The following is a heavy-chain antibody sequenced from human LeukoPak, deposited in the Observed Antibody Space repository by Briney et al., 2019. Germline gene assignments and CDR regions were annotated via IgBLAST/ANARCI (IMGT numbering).Heavy chain of an antibody. CDR3: AKENIIGGIVDGEDY. D-gene: IGHD3-16*01. Sequence: ASVKVSCKASGYTFTDYCMHWVRQAPGQGLEWMGWINPDSGDTYYAQKFQGSITMTRDTSITTVYMELTRLTSDDTAVYYCAKENIIGGIVDGEDYWGQGTLVTVSS. CDR2: INPDSGDT. V-gene: IGHV1-2*02. J-gene: IGHJ4*02. CDR1: GYTFTDYC.